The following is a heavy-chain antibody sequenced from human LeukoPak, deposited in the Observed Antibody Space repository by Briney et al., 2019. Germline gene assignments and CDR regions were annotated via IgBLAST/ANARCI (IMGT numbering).Heavy chain of an antibody. Sequence: PGGSLRLSCAASGFTFSSYGMHWVRQAPGKGLEWVAVISYDGSNKYYADSVKGRFTISRDNSKNTLYLQMNSLRAEDTAAYYCAKDLTGDYDYWGQGTLVTVSS. J-gene: IGHJ4*02. CDR2: ISYDGSNK. V-gene: IGHV3-30*18. CDR1: GFTFSSYG. CDR3: AKDLTGDYDY. D-gene: IGHD7-27*01.